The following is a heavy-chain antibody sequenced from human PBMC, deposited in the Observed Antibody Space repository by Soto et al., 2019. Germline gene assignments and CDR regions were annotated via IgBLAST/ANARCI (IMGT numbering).Heavy chain of an antibody. J-gene: IGHJ1*01. Sequence: PSETLSLTCTVSGGSISSSSYYWGWIRQPPGKGLEWIGSIYYSGSTYYNPSLKSRVTISVDTSKNQFSLKLSSVTAADTAVYYCASGQWRGPSAEYFQHWGQGTLVTVS. CDR1: GGSISSSSYY. V-gene: IGHV4-39*01. CDR3: ASGQWRGPSAEYFQH. D-gene: IGHD6-19*01. CDR2: IYYSGST.